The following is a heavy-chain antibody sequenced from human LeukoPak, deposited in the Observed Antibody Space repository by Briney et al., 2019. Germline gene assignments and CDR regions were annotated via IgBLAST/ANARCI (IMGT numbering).Heavy chain of an antibody. Sequence: PAETLSLTCSVSGGSISGYYWSWMRQPPGKGLEWIGSTHSSGSTNYNPSLKSRVTISLDTSRTQSSLELTSATAADTAVYYCARGRTYLDYFDYWGQGTVVTVSS. J-gene: IGHJ4*02. CDR3: ARGRTYLDYFDY. CDR1: GGSISGYY. CDR2: THSSGST. D-gene: IGHD1-14*01. V-gene: IGHV4-59*01.